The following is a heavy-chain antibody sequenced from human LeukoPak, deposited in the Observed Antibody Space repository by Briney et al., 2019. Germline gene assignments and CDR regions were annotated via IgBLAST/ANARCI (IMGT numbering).Heavy chain of an antibody. CDR1: GYTFTGYY. D-gene: IGHD6-13*01. CDR3: ATLSHSSSWYRGAFDI. V-gene: IGHV1-2*02. Sequence: APVKVSCKASGYTFTGYYMHWVRQAPGQGLEWMGWINPNSGGTNYAQKFQGRVTMTRDTSISTAYLELSRLRSDDTAVYYCATLSHSSSWYRGAFDIWGQGTMVTVSS. CDR2: INPNSGGT. J-gene: IGHJ3*02.